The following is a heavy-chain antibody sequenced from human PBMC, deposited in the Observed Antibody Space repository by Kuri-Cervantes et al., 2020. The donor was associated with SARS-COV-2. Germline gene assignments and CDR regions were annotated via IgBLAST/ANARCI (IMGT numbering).Heavy chain of an antibody. CDR2: ISYDGSNK. CDR3: AKEGRVPAARYYYYGMDV. V-gene: IGHV3-30*18. CDR1: GFTFSSYG. J-gene: IGHJ6*02. D-gene: IGHD2-2*01. Sequence: LSLTCAASGFTFSSYGMHWVRQAPGKGLEWVAVISYDGSNKYYADSVKGRFTISRDNSKNTLYLQMNSLRAEDTAVYYCAKEGRVPAARYYYYGMDVWGQGTTVTVSS.